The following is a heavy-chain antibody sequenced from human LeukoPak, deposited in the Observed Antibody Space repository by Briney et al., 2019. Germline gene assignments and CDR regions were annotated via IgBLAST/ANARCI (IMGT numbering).Heavy chain of an antibody. Sequence: SETLSLTCTVSGGSISSDSWSWIRQPPGRRPEWIGYIYYSGGTTYNPSIKSRVTISVDTSRNQFSLKMRSVTAADTAVYYCARLTSYDSGIYSPWFDPWGQGTPVTVSS. D-gene: IGHD3-10*01. CDR2: IYYSGGT. CDR1: GGSISSDS. CDR3: ARLTSYDSGIYSPWFDP. J-gene: IGHJ5*02. V-gene: IGHV4-59*08.